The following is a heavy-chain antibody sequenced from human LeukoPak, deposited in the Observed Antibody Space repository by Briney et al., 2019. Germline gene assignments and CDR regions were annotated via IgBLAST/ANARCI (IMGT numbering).Heavy chain of an antibody. V-gene: IGHV3-20*04. J-gene: IGHJ4*02. CDR3: ARSRHSYDSSGFPHY. CDR1: GSSFSSYE. CDR2: INWNGGST. Sequence: GGSLRLSCAASGSSFSSYEMNWVRQAPGKGLEWVSGINWNGGSTGYADSVKGRFTISRDNAKNSLYLQMNSLRAEDTALYYCARSRHSYDSSGFPHYWGQGTLVTVSS. D-gene: IGHD3-22*01.